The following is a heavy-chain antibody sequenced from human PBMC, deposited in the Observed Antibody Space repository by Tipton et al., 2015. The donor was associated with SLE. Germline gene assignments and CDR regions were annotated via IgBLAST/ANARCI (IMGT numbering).Heavy chain of an antibody. D-gene: IGHD1-7*01. CDR2: FSSSGGT. V-gene: IGHV4-61*09. J-gene: IGHJ3*01. Sequence: TLSLTCSVSGGSITSGSNYYWTWIRQPAGKGPEWIGHFSSSGGTNYNTSLKSRVTISADTSKNEISLKMTSVTAADTAVYYCARMGNYEYVHIDALDLWGQGTMVIVSS. CDR3: ARMGNYEYVHIDALDL. CDR1: GGSITSGSNYY.